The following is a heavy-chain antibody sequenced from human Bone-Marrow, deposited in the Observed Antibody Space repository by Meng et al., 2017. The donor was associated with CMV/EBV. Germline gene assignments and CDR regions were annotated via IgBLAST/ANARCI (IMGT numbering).Heavy chain of an antibody. V-gene: IGHV3-23*01. D-gene: IGHD3-10*01. Sequence: GESLKISCAASGFTFSSYAMSWVRQAPGKGLEWVSAISGSGGSTYYADSVKGRFTISRDNSKNTLYLQMNSLRAEDTAVYYCAKRPGGSADYWGQGMLVTGSS. CDR2: ISGSGGST. CDR1: GFTFSSYA. CDR3: AKRPGGSADY. J-gene: IGHJ4*02.